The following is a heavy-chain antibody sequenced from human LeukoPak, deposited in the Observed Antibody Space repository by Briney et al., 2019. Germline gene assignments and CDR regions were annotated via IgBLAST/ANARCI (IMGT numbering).Heavy chain of an antibody. CDR2: IASRPAGGAT. Sequence: PGGSLRLSCAASGFTFSSYSMNWVRQAPGEGLEWVGRIASRPAGGATDYADSVRGRFYISRDDSKKTLYLQMNGLKTEDTAVYYCTTEGQQMESSGFDYWGQGTPVTVSS. J-gene: IGHJ4*02. V-gene: IGHV3-15*04. CDR3: TTEGQQMESSGFDY. D-gene: IGHD6-13*01. CDR1: GFTFSSYS.